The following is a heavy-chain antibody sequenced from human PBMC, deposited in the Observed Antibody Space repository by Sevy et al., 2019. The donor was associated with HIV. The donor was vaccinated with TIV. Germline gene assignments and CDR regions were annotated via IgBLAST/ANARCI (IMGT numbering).Heavy chain of an antibody. D-gene: IGHD3-10*01. Sequence: GGSLRLSCAASGFTFSRAWMSWVRQAPGKGLEWVGRIKSNSNGGTIDYAAPVKGRCSISRDNSKNTVYLQMNSLNTEDTATYYCTTDRGRTSSMYFDLWGRGTLVTVSS. V-gene: IGHV3-15*01. CDR1: GFTFSRAW. J-gene: IGHJ2*01. CDR2: IKSNSNGGTI. CDR3: TTDRGRTSSMYFDL.